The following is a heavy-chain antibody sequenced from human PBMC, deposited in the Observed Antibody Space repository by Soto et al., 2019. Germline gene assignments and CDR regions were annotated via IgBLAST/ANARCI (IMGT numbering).Heavy chain of an antibody. Sequence: EVQLVEPGGGLVQPGGSLRLSCAASGFTFSSYSMNWVRQAPGKGLEWVSYISSSSSTIYYADSVKGRFTISRDNAKNSLYLQMNSLRAEDTAVYYCARERGYSGYDSGWFDPWGQGTLVTVSS. J-gene: IGHJ5*02. CDR2: ISSSSSTI. CDR3: ARERGYSGYDSGWFDP. CDR1: GFTFSSYS. V-gene: IGHV3-48*01. D-gene: IGHD5-12*01.